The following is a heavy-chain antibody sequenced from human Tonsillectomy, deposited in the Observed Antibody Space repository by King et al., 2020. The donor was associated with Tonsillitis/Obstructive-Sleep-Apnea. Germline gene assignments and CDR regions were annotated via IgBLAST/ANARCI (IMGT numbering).Heavy chain of an antibody. Sequence: VQLVESGGGLVQPGGSLRLSCAASGFTFSSYAMSWVRQAPGKGLEWVSAISGSGGSTYYADSVKGRFTISRDNSKNTLYLQMNSLRAEDTAVYYCAKAIRLYSSGLRVPSLLFDYWGQGTLVTVSS. CDR3: AKAIRLYSSGLRVPSLLFDY. CDR2: ISGSGGST. V-gene: IGHV3-23*04. CDR1: GFTFSSYA. J-gene: IGHJ4*02. D-gene: IGHD6-19*01.